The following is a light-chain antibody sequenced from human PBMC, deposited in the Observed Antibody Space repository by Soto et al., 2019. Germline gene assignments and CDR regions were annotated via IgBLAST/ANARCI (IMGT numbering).Light chain of an antibody. CDR1: QPISSS. Sequence: DIQMTQSPASLSASVGDRVAITCRASQPISSSLNWYQQKPGQAPTLLIYAASNLQSGVPSRFSGSGSGTDFTLTISSLELEDFATYYCQQTRGAPRTFGPGIKLEIK. CDR3: QQTRGAPRT. V-gene: IGKV1-39*01. J-gene: IGKJ2*01. CDR2: AAS.